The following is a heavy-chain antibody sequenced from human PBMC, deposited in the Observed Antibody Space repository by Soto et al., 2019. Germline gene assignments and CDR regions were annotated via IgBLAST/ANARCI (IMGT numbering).Heavy chain of an antibody. CDR1: GFTFSSYA. CDR2: ISGSGGST. Sequence: GGSLRLSCAASGFTFSSYAMDWVRQAPGKGLEWVSRISGSGGSTFYADSVKGRFTISRDNSKNTLYLLMSSLRAEDTAIYYCAKEAHIVAATYHFDYWGQGTLVTVSS. D-gene: IGHD5-12*01. CDR3: AKEAHIVAATYHFDY. V-gene: IGHV3-23*01. J-gene: IGHJ4*02.